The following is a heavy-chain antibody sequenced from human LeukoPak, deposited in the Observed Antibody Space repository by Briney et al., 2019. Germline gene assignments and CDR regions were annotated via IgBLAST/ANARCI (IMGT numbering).Heavy chain of an antibody. CDR3: ARVIVKYYFDY. V-gene: IGHV3-30-3*01. Sequence: RPGGSLRLSCAASGFTFNTFAMHWVRQAPGKGLEWVALTSYDETNKRYADSVKGRYTISRDNSKNTLYLQMNSLRVEDTAVYYCARVIVKYYFDYWGQGTLVTVSS. CDR2: TSYDETNK. CDR1: GFTFNTFA. J-gene: IGHJ4*02. D-gene: IGHD2/OR15-2a*01.